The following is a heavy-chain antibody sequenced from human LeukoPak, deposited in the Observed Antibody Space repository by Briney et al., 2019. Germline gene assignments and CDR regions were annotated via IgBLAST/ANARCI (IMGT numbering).Heavy chain of an antibody. CDR1: GLTFSSYW. J-gene: IGHJ4*02. CDR2: IKQDGSEK. CDR3: ACSVEDIVVVPAGY. V-gene: IGHV3-7*01. D-gene: IGHD2-2*01. Sequence: GGSLRLSCAASGLTFSSYWMSWVRQAPGKGLEWVANIKQDGSEKYYVDSVKGRFTISRDNAKNSLYLQMNSLRAEDTAVYYCACSVEDIVVVPAGYWGQGTLVTVSS.